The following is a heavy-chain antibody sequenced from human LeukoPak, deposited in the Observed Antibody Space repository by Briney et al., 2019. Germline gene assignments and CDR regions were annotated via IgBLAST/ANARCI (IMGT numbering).Heavy chain of an antibody. J-gene: IGHJ6*02. V-gene: IGHV3-21*01. D-gene: IGHD2-15*01. Sequence: GGSLRLSCAASGFTFSSYSMNWVRQAPGKGLEWVSSISSSSSYIYYADSVKGRFTISRDNAKNSLYLQMNSLRAEDTAVYYYARDSPYCSGGSCPYYYGMDVWGQGTTVTVSS. CDR2: ISSSSSYI. CDR1: GFTFSSYS. CDR3: ARDSPYCSGGSCPYYYGMDV.